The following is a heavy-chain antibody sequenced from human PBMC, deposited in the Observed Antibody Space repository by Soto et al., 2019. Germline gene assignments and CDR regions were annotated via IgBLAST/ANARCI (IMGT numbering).Heavy chain of an antibody. Sequence: QVQLVQSGAEVKKPGSSVKVSCKASGGTFSSYAISWVRQAPGQGLEWMGGIIPIFGTANYAQKFQGRVTITADESTSTAYRELSSLRSEDTAVYYCARTDCSGGSCYSTAFFDYWGQGTLVTVSS. CDR3: ARTDCSGGSCYSTAFFDY. CDR2: IIPIFGTA. CDR1: GGTFSSYA. D-gene: IGHD2-15*01. V-gene: IGHV1-69*12. J-gene: IGHJ4*02.